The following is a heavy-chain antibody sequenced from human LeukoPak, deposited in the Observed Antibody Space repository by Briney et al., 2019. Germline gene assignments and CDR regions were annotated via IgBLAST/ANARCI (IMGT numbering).Heavy chain of an antibody. CDR2: IYNRGST. J-gene: IGHJ4*02. CDR3: ARHGSTHYFDY. CDR1: GGSISSYY. Sequence: SETLSLACTVSGGSISSYYWSWIRQPPGKGLEWIGYIYNRGSTIYNPSLKSRVTISVDTSKNQFSLKLSSVTAADTAVYYCARHGSTHYFDYWGQGTLVTVSS. V-gene: IGHV4-59*08.